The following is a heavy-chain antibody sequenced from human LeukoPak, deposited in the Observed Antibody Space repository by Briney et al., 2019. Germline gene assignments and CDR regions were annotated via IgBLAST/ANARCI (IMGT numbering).Heavy chain of an antibody. Sequence: SETLSLTCTVSGGSISSYYWSWIRQPPGKGLEWIGYIYDSGSTDYNPSLKSRVTISVDTSKNQFSLRLSSVTAADTAVYYCARSTWGSSSWYCYGMDVWGQGTTVTVSS. CDR3: ARSTWGSSSWYCYGMDV. D-gene: IGHD6-6*01. V-gene: IGHV4-59*01. CDR1: GGSISSYY. CDR2: IYDSGST. J-gene: IGHJ6*02.